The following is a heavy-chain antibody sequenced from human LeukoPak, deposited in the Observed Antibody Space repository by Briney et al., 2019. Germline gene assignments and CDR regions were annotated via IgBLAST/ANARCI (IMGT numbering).Heavy chain of an antibody. Sequence: SETLSLTCSVSRGSISTYSWSWIRQPPGEGLEWIGYIYSSGSTKYNPSLNRRVTISLDPSTNQFSLKLRSVTAADTAVYYCARVSTLGARPSGYFYYGMAVWGQGTTVIVSS. CDR3: ARVSTLGARPSGYFYYGMAV. V-gene: IGHV4-59*12. CDR1: RGSISTYS. CDR2: IYSSGST. D-gene: IGHD6-6*01. J-gene: IGHJ6*02.